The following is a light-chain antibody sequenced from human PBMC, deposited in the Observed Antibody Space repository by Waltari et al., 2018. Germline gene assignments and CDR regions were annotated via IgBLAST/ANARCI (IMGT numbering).Light chain of an antibody. V-gene: IGKV3-11*01. Sequence: EIVLTQSPGTLSLSPGETATLSCRASQSLRNFLAWYQHKPGQAPRLLISAASNRAPGTPARFSGSGSGTDFTLTISSLEPEDFAVYYCQQRINWPLTFGGGTKVAIK. CDR3: QQRINWPLT. CDR1: QSLRNF. CDR2: AAS. J-gene: IGKJ4*01.